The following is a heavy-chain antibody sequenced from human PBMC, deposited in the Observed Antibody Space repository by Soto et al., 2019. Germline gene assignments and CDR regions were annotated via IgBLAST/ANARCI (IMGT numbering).Heavy chain of an antibody. CDR1: GGSVRNSSYQ. Sequence: QLHLQESGPQLVKSSETLSLTCSVSGGSVRNSSYQWGWIRQSPGEGMEWIATRYYSGTTYYNPSLRSRVTISVDTSKNQFSLRLTSVTAADTALYYCVLSRGLAATHRLDPWGQGILVTVSS. CDR3: VLSRGLAATHRLDP. J-gene: IGHJ5*02. CDR2: RYYSGTT. D-gene: IGHD2-15*01. V-gene: IGHV4-39*01.